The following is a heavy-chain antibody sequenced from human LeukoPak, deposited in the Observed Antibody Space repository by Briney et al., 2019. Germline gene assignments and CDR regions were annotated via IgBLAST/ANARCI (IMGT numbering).Heavy chain of an antibody. CDR2: TYYSGST. D-gene: IGHD3-10*01. V-gene: IGHV4-39*07. J-gene: IGHJ4*02. Sequence: SETLSLTCTLSGDSITSSRYYWGWIRQPPGKGLEWIGSTYYSGSTYYSPSLKSRVTISVDTSKNQFSLKLSSVTAADTAVYYCARSHGSGSYYNLNDYWGQGTLVTVSS. CDR1: GDSITSSRYY. CDR3: ARSHGSGSYYNLNDY.